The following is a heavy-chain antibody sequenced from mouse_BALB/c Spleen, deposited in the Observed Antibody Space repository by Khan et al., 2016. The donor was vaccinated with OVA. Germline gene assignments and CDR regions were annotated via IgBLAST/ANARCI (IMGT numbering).Heavy chain of an antibody. CDR3: ARSWAMDY. D-gene: IGHD4-1*01. CDR2: ISNLAYSI. Sequence: EVELVESGGGLVQPGGSRKLSCAASGFTFSDYGMAWVRQAPGKGPEWVAFISNLAYSIYYADTVTGRFTISRENAKNTLYLEMSTLGSEDRAMYYCARSWAMDYWGQGTSVTVAS. V-gene: IGHV5-15*02. J-gene: IGHJ4*01. CDR1: GFTFSDYG.